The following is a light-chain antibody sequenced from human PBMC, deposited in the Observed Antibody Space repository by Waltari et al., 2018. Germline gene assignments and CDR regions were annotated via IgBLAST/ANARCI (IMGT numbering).Light chain of an antibody. J-gene: IGKJ1*01. CDR1: QSVGRS. V-gene: IGKV3-20*01. Sequence: EIVLTQSPGTLSFSPGERATLSCRASQSVGRSLAWYQQKPGQAPRLLIYGASIRATGIPDRFSGGGSGTDFSLTISRLEPEDFAAYHCQHYVRLPVTFGQGTKVEIK. CDR3: QHYVRLPVT. CDR2: GAS.